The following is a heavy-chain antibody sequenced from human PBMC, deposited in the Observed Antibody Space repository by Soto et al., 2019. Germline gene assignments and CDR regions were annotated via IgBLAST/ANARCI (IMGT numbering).Heavy chain of an antibody. CDR3: ARDTYGDYGQVLDY. CDR2: IKEDGSQK. J-gene: IGHJ4*02. D-gene: IGHD4-17*01. V-gene: IGHV3-7*01. CDR1: GFTFSRHW. Sequence: GGSLRLSCAASGFTFSRHWMTWVRQAPGKGLEYVANIKEDGSQKYYVDSVKGRFTISRDNAKNSVYLQMNSLRAEETALYYCARDTYGDYGQVLDYWGQGTLVTVSS.